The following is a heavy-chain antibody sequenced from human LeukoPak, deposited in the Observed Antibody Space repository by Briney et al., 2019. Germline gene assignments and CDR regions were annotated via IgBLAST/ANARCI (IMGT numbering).Heavy chain of an antibody. CDR1: GGSISSSNW. J-gene: IGHJ4*02. D-gene: IGHD5-18*01. Sequence: SETLSLTCAVSGGSISSSNWWSWVRQPPGKGLEWIGEINHSGSTNYNPSLKSRVTISVDTSKNQFSLKLSSVTAAGTAVYYCAKKRGYSYGAPFDYWGQGTLVTVSS. CDR2: INHSGST. CDR3: AKKRGYSYGAPFDY. V-gene: IGHV4-4*02.